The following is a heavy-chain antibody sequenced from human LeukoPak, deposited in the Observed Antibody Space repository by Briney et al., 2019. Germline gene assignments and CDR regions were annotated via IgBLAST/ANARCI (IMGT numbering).Heavy chain of an antibody. J-gene: IGHJ4*02. D-gene: IGHD6-13*01. Sequence: SETLSLTCTVSGGSISSYYWSWIRQPPGKGLEWIGYISHKGDTSYNPSLKSRVTISVDMSKNQFSLKLSSVTAADTAVYYCARGSSWYYFDYWGQGTLVTVSS. V-gene: IGHV4-59*01. CDR3: ARGSSWYYFDY. CDR2: ISHKGDT. CDR1: GGSISSYY.